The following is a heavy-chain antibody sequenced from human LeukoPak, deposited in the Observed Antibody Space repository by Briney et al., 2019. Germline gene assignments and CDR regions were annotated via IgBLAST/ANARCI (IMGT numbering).Heavy chain of an antibody. J-gene: IGHJ3*02. CDR3: ARDRPPQTIYDSSGSQGHDAFDI. V-gene: IGHV1-69*01. CDR2: IIPIFGTA. D-gene: IGHD3-22*01. CDR1: GGTFSSYA. Sequence: GASVKVSCKASGGTFSSYAISWVRQAPGQGLEWMGGIIPIFGTANYAQKFQGRVTITADESTSTAYMELSSLRSEDTAVYYCARDRPPQTIYDSSGSQGHDAFDIWGQGTMVTVSS.